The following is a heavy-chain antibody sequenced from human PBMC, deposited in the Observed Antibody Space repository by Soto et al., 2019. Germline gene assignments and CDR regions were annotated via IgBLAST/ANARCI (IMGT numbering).Heavy chain of an antibody. CDR3: ARVTIGNYYYYMDV. J-gene: IGHJ6*03. V-gene: IGHV3-20*01. D-gene: IGHD3-10*01. Sequence: EVQLVESGGGVVRPGGSLRLSCAASGFTFDDYGMSWVRQAPGKGLEWVSGINWNGGSTGYADSVKGRFTISRDNAKNSLYLHTNSLRAEDTALYHCARVTIGNYYYYMDVWGKGTTVTVSS. CDR2: INWNGGST. CDR1: GFTFDDYG.